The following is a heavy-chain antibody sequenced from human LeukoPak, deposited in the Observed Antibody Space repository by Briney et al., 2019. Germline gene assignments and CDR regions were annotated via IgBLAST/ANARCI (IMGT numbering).Heavy chain of an antibody. CDR3: ARLTGSGWNYFDH. Sequence: GGSLRLSCAASGFTFSSYGMHWVRQAPGKGLEWVAFIRYDGSNKYYADSVKGRFTISRENAKNSLYLQMNSLRAGDTAIYYCARLTGSGWNYFDHWGQGTLVTVSS. CDR1: GFTFSSYG. V-gene: IGHV3-30*02. D-gene: IGHD6-19*01. CDR2: IRYDGSNK. J-gene: IGHJ4*02.